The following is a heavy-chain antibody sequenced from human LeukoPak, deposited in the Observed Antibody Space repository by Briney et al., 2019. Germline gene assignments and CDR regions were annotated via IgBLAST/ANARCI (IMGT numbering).Heavy chain of an antibody. J-gene: IGHJ6*02. CDR2: ISSSGDST. V-gene: IGHV3-23*01. D-gene: IGHD6-6*01. CDR1: GLTFSSYA. Sequence: GGSLRLSCAASGLTFSSYAMRWVRHAPGKGLEWVSSISSSGDSTIHAGSVKGRFTISRDNSKNTVYLQMNSLRAEDTAVYYCAKGGSPSGPYYYGMDVWGQGTTVTVSS. CDR3: AKGGSPSGPYYYGMDV.